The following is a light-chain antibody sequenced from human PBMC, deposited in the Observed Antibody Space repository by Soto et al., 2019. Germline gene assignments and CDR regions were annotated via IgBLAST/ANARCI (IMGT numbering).Light chain of an antibody. Sequence: QSALTHPPSESGAVGQSATISCTGTSSDVGAYNYVSWYQQHPGKAPKLLLYEVSKRPSGVPDRFSGSKSGYTASLTVSGLQAEDEADYYCSSHAGNNNYVFGTGTKVT. CDR2: EVS. V-gene: IGLV2-8*01. CDR3: SSHAGNNNYV. J-gene: IGLJ1*01. CDR1: SSDVGAYNY.